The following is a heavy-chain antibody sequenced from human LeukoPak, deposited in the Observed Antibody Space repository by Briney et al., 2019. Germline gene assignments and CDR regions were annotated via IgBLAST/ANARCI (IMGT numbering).Heavy chain of an antibody. CDR1: GFTFSSYW. Sequence: GGSLRLSCAASGFTFSSYWMHWVRQAPGKGLEWVANIKQDGSEKYYVDSVKGRFTISRDNAKNSLYLQMNSLRDEDTAVYYCARDFQTYYDFWSGYYHDAFDIWGQGTMVTVSS. J-gene: IGHJ3*02. CDR2: IKQDGSEK. D-gene: IGHD3-3*01. CDR3: ARDFQTYYDFWSGYYHDAFDI. V-gene: IGHV3-7*01.